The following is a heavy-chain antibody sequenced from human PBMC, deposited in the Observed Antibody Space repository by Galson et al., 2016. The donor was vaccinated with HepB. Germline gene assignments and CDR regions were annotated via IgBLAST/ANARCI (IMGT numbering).Heavy chain of an antibody. V-gene: IGHV4-59*01. CDR3: ARGARPLTALTHRRGHLDC. CDR1: GGSISRYY. CDR2: VYDSGST. Sequence: LTCTVSGGSISRYYWSWIRQPPGKGLEWIGYVYDSGSTEYNPSLKSRVTISVDTSKNQFSLKLTSVTAADTAVYYCARGARPLTALTHRRGHLDCWGQGTLVTVSS. D-gene: IGHD4-17*01. J-gene: IGHJ4*02.